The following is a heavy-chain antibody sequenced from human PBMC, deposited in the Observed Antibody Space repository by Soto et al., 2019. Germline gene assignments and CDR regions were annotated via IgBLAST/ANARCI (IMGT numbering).Heavy chain of an antibody. CDR2: MNPNSDT. CDR1: GYTFTSLD. J-gene: IGHJ6*02. D-gene: IGHD4-17*01. Sequence: ASVKVSCKASGYTFTSLDVNWVRQASGQGLEWMGWMNPNSDTGFAQKFQGRVTLTRDTSTSTVYMELSSLRSEDTAVYYCAITSDYGDPRRGMDVRGQRTTVT. V-gene: IGHV1-8*01. CDR3: AITSDYGDPRRGMDV.